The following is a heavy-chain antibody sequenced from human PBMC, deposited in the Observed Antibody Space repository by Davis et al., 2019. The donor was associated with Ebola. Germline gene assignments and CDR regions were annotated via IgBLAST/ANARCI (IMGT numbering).Heavy chain of an antibody. CDR1: GGSISSYY. CDR2: LFYGGSP. Sequence: MPSETLSLTCTVSGGSISSYYWTWIRQPPGKGLEWMGHLFYGGSPNYNPSLKSRVTISLDTSKNQLSLRLISVTAADTAVYYCARLSPLGLRLGETYNWFDPWGPGTLVTVSS. J-gene: IGHJ5*02. CDR3: ARLSPLGLRLGETYNWFDP. D-gene: IGHD3-16*01. V-gene: IGHV4-59*01.